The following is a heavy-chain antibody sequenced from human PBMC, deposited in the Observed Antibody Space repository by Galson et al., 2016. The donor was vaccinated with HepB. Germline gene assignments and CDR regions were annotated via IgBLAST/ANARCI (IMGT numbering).Heavy chain of an antibody. CDR1: GFSVSKFY. Sequence: SLRLSCAASGFSVSKFYLIWVRQAPGEGLEWISTIYNDGSTHYADSVRGRFTFSRDNSKNTLYLQMNNRRADYTAVYYCAREFQYESRGFAYKRPFDYWGQGTLVTVAS. J-gene: IGHJ4*02. CDR2: IYNDGST. V-gene: IGHV3-53*05. CDR3: AREFQYESRGFAYKRPFDY. D-gene: IGHD3-22*01.